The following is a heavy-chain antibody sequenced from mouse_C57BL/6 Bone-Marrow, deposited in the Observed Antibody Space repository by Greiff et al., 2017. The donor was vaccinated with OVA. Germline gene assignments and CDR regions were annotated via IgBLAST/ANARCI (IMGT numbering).Heavy chain of an antibody. CDR3: TRSWARAY. J-gene: IGHJ3*01. V-gene: IGHV1-15*01. Sequence: LVESGAELVRPGASVTLSCKASGYTFTDYEMHWVKQTPVHGLEWIGAIDPETGGTAYNQKFKGKAILTADKSSSTAYMELRSLTSEDSAVYYCTRSWARAYWGQGTLVTVSA. CDR1: GYTFTDYE. CDR2: IDPETGGT.